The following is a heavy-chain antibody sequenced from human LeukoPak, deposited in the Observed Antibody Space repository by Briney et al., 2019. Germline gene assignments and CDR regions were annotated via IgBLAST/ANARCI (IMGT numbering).Heavy chain of an antibody. CDR1: GGTFSSYA. J-gene: IGHJ4*02. CDR3: ARDLGAVGVDY. Sequence: SVKVSCKASGGTFSSYAISWVRQAPGQGLEWMGGIIPIFPRPNYAQKFQGRLTITTDESTSTTYMELSSLKSEDTAVYYCARDLGAVGVDYWGQGTLVTVSS. D-gene: IGHD3-10*01. V-gene: IGHV1-69*05. CDR2: IIPIFPRP.